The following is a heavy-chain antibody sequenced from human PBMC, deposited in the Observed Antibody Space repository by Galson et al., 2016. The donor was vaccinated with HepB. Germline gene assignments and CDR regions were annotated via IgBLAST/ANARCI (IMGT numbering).Heavy chain of an antibody. Sequence: SETLSLTCTVSGGPLSSYYWSWIRQPPGKGLEWIGYIYYSGSTNYNPSLKSRVTISVDTSKNHFSLKLRSVTAADTAVYHCARLSWVRGEALWAYFDYWGQGTLVTVSS. J-gene: IGHJ4*02. D-gene: IGHD3-10*01. CDR3: ARLSWVRGEALWAYFDY. CDR1: GGPLSSYY. CDR2: IYYSGST. V-gene: IGHV4-59*08.